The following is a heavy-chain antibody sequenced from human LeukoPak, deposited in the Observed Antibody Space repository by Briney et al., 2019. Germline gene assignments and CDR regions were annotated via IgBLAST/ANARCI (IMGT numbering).Heavy chain of an antibody. J-gene: IGHJ3*01. CDR1: GFMFSGSV. Sequence: PGGSLRLSCAASGFMFSGSVMSWVRQAPGQGLEWVANIKQDGKTKDYLDSVKARFTIFRDNVHNSLYLEMNNLRAEDTAVYYCARDPYYDGPSFGAFDFWGHGTVVTVSS. D-gene: IGHD3-22*01. CDR2: IKQDGKTK. V-gene: IGHV3-7*01. CDR3: ARDPYYDGPSFGAFDF.